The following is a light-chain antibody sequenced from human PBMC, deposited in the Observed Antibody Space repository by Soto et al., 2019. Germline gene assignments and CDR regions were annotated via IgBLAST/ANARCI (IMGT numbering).Light chain of an antibody. CDR1: QSVSSSY. V-gene: IGKV3-20*01. CDR3: QQYGSSPNT. J-gene: IGKJ2*01. Sequence: EIVLTQSPGTLSLSPGERATLSCRASQSVSSSYLAWYQQKPGQAPRLLICDASSRATGIPDRFSGSGSGTDFTLTIRRLEPEDFAVYYCQQYGSSPNTFGQGTKLEIK. CDR2: DAS.